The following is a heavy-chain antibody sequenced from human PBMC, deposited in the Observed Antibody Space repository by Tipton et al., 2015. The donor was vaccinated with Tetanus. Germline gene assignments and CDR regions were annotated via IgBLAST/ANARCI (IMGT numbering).Heavy chain of an antibody. J-gene: IGHJ4*02. CDR1: GGSISSGGYY. Sequence: GLVKPSQTLSVTCAVSGGSISSGGYYWSWIRQHPGKGLEWIGEIYNSGSTYYNPSLKSRVTILVDTTKNQFSLKLKSVTAADTAVYYCARDQARGARGWNYFDYWGQGSLVTVSS. V-gene: IGHV4-31*11. CDR2: IYNSGST. D-gene: IGHD1-26*01. CDR3: ARDQARGARGWNYFDY.